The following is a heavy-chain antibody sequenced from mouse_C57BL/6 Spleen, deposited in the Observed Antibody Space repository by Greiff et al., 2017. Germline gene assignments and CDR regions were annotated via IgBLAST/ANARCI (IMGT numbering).Heavy chain of an antibody. Sequence: VQGVESGAELAKPGASVKLSCKASGYTFTSYWMHWVKQRPGQGLEWIGYINPSSGYTKYNQKFKDKATLTADKSSSTAYMQLSSLTYEDSAVYYCARYDYDYDENYAMDYWGQGTSVTVSS. D-gene: IGHD2-4*01. CDR1: GYTFTSYW. CDR3: ARYDYDYDENYAMDY. V-gene: IGHV1-7*01. J-gene: IGHJ4*01. CDR2: INPSSGYT.